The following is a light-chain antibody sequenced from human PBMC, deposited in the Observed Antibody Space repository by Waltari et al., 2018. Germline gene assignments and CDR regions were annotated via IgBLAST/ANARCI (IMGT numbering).Light chain of an antibody. J-gene: IGKJ1*01. CDR3: QQSYSTPWT. CDR1: QSISSY. V-gene: IGKV1-39*01. CDR2: VAS. Sequence: DIQMTQSPSSLSASVGDSVTITCRASQSISSYLNWYQQKPGKAPKRLIYVASSLESGVPSRFSGSGSGTDFTLTISSLQPEDFATYYCQQSYSTPWTFGQGTKVEIK.